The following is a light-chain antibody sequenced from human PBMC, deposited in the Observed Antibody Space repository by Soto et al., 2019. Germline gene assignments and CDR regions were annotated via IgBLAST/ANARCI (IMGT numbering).Light chain of an antibody. J-gene: IGKJ2*01. V-gene: IGKV3-20*01. CDR1: QSVSSTY. Sequence: EIVLTQSPGTLSLSPGEGTTLSCTTSQSVSSTYFAWYQQKPGQAPRLLIYGASNRATGIPDRFSGSGSGTDFSLTISRLEPEDSAMYFCQQYDTSPPGYTFGQGTKLEIK. CDR3: QQYDTSPPGYT. CDR2: GAS.